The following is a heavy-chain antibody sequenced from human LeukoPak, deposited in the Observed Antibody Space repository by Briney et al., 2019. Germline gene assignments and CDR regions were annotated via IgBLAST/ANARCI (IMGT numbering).Heavy chain of an antibody. CDR2: ISSSSTYI. CDR3: ARARTRIVGATIHYYYGMDV. Sequence: GGSLRLSCAASGFTVSSNYMSWVRQAPGKGLEWVSSISSSSTYIYYADSVKGRFTISRDNAKNSLSLQMNSLRAEDTAVYYCARARTRIVGATIHYYYGMDVWGQGTTVTVSS. J-gene: IGHJ6*02. V-gene: IGHV3-21*01. D-gene: IGHD1-26*01. CDR1: GFTVSSNY.